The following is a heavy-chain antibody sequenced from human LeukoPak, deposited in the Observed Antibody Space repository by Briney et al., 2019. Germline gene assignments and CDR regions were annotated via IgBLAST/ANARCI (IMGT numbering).Heavy chain of an antibody. CDR3: ARSRMVPYYYYYYMDV. CDR1: GFTFSSYW. V-gene: IGHV3-7*01. CDR2: IKQDGSEK. J-gene: IGHJ6*03. Sequence: GGSLRLSCAASGFTFSSYWMSWVRQAPGKGLEWVANIKQDGSEKYYVDSVEGRFTISRDNAKNSLYLQMNSLRAEDTAVYYCARSRMVPYYYYYYMDVWGKGTTVTVSS. D-gene: IGHD6-13*01.